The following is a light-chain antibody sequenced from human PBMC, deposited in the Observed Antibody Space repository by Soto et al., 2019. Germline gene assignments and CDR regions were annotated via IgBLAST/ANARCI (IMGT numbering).Light chain of an antibody. CDR2: DVS. J-gene: IGLJ1*01. Sequence: QSVLTQPASVSGSPGQSITISCTGTSSDVGGYNYVSWYQQHPGKVPKLIIYDVSDRPSGVSNRFSSSKSGNTASLTISGLQADDEADYYCSSYTSSSTLNVFGSGTKLTVL. V-gene: IGLV2-14*01. CDR1: SSDVGGYNY. CDR3: SSYTSSSTLNV.